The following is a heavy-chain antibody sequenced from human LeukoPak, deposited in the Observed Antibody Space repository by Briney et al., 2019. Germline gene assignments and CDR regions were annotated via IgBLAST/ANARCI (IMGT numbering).Heavy chain of an antibody. J-gene: IGHJ6*02. CDR2: IYFSGST. D-gene: IGHD1-14*01. V-gene: IGHV4-39*01. CDR3: ARQTGSYGMDV. CDR1: GGSISSSSDY. Sequence: PSETLSLTCTVSGGSISSSSDYWGWIRQPPGKGLEWIGSIYFSGSTYYNPSLKSRVTISVDASKNQFSLKLSSVTAADTAVYYCARQTGSYGMDVWGQGTTVTVSS.